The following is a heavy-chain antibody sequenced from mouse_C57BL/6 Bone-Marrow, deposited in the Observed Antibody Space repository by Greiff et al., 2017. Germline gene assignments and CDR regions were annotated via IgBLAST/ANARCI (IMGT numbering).Heavy chain of an antibody. D-gene: IGHD1-1*01. CDR1: GYTFTTYP. Sequence: QVQLKESGAELVKPGASVKMSCMASGYTFTTYPIEWMKQNHGKSLEWIGNFHPYNDDTKYNEKFKGKATLTVEKSSSTVYLELSRLTSDDSAVYYCAIFHYYGSSYGDYWGQGTTLTVSS. J-gene: IGHJ2*01. CDR2: FHPYNDDT. CDR3: AIFHYYGSSYGDY. V-gene: IGHV1-47*01.